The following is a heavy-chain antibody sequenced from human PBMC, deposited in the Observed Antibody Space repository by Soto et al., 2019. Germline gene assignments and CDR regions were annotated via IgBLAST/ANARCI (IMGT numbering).Heavy chain of an antibody. CDR1: GLSFSSYG. D-gene: IGHD5-18*01. Sequence: GGSLRLSCAASGLSFSSYGMHWVRQAPGKGLEWVAVISYDGSDQYYTDSVRGRFTISRDNSKNTLSLQMNSLRAEDTAVYYCAKGYNFGYQDHFDYWGPGTLVTVS. CDR3: AKGYNFGYQDHFDY. J-gene: IGHJ4*02. V-gene: IGHV3-30*18. CDR2: ISYDGSDQ.